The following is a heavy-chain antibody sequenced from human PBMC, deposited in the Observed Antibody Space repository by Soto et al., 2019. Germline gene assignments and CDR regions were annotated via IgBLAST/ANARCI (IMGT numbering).Heavy chain of an antibody. CDR2: ISAYNGNT. CDR3: ARDRHIAAAGTYYGMDV. Sequence: QVQLVQSGAEVKKPGASVKVSCKASGYTFTSYGISWVRQAPGQGLEWMGWISAYNGNTNYAQKLQGRVTMTTDTSTSTAYMERRSLRSDDTAVYYCARDRHIAAAGTYYGMDVWGQGTTVTVSS. D-gene: IGHD6-13*01. J-gene: IGHJ6*02. CDR1: GYTFTSYG. V-gene: IGHV1-18*01.